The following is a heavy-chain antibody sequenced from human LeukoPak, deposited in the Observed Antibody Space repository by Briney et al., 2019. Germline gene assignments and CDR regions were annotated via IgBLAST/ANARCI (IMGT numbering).Heavy chain of an antibody. CDR3: AKAGAYHFDN. V-gene: IGHV3-74*01. D-gene: IGHD3-16*01. CDR1: GFTFTDYW. J-gene: IGHJ4*02. CDR2: INTDTRGT. Sequence: PGGSLRLSCAASGFTFTDYWMHWVRQVPGKGLVWVSIINTDTRGTYYADSVKGRFTISRDNAKSTLYLQMYSLRAEDTAVYYCAKAGAYHFDNWGQGTLVTVSS.